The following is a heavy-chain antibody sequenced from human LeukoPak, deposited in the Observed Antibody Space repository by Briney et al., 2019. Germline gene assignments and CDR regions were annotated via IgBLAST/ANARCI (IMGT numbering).Heavy chain of an antibody. D-gene: IGHD2-15*01. CDR1: GGSISSYY. CDR3: ASSRSGGSRYPYWFDP. CDR2: IYYSGST. J-gene: IGHJ5*02. V-gene: IGHV4-59*01. Sequence: PSETLSLTCTVSGGSISSYYWSWIRQPPGKGLEWIGYIYYSGSTNYNPSLKSRVTISVDTSKNQFSLKLSSVTAPDTAVYYCASSRSGGSRYPYWFDPWGQGTLVTVSS.